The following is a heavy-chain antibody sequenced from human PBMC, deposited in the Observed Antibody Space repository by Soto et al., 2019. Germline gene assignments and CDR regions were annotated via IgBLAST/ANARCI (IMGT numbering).Heavy chain of an antibody. V-gene: IGHV3-73*01. CDR3: TRQLYYYYGMDV. CDR1: GFTFSDSA. CDR2: IRSKANSYAT. J-gene: IGHJ6*02. Sequence: EVQLVESGGGLVQPGGSLKLSCAASGFTFSDSAMHWVRQASGKGLEWVGRIRSKANSYATAYAASVKGRFTISRDDSKNTAYLQMNSLKTEDTAVYYCTRQLYYYYGMDVWGQGTTVTVSS.